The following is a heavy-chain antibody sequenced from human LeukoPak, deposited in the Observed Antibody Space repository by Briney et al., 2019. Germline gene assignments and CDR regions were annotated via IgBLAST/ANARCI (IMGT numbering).Heavy chain of an antibody. CDR3: ARGDFDWGPYAFDY. CDR2: IYYSGST. J-gene: IGHJ4*02. V-gene: IGHV4-59*01. CDR1: GGSISSYY. D-gene: IGHD3-9*01. Sequence: SETLSLTCTVSGGSISSYYWSWIRQPPGKGLEWIGYIYYSGSTNYNPSLKSRVTTSVDTSKNQFSLKLSSVTAADTAVYYCARGDFDWGPYAFDYWGQGTLVTVSS.